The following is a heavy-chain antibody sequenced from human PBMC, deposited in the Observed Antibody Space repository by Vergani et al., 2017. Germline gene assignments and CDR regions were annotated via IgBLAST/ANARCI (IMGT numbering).Heavy chain of an antibody. J-gene: IGHJ4*02. CDR1: GASISSYY. CDR3: ASAYGSGSYYNDYYFDY. Sequence: QVQLQESGPGLVKPSETLSLTCTVSGASISSYYWNWIRQPPGKGLEWIGYIYYSGSTNYTPSLKSPVTISVDTSKNQFSLKLSSVTAADTAVYYCASAYGSGSYYNDYYFDYWGQGTLVTVSS. D-gene: IGHD3-10*01. CDR2: IYYSGST. V-gene: IGHV4-59*01.